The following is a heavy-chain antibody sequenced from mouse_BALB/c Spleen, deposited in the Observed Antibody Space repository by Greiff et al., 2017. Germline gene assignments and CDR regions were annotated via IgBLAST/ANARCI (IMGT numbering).Heavy chain of an antibody. CDR2: ISSGGSYT. V-gene: IGHV5-6-4*01. CDR1: GFTFSSYT. J-gene: IGHJ4*01. D-gene: IGHD1-1*01. CDR3: TSPTTPYAMDY. Sequence: EVQRVESGGGLVKPGGSLKLSCAASGFTFSSYTMSWVRQTPEKRLEWVATISSGGSYTYYPDSVKGRFTISRDNAKNTLYLQMSSLKSEDTAMYYCTSPTTPYAMDYWGQGTSVTVSS.